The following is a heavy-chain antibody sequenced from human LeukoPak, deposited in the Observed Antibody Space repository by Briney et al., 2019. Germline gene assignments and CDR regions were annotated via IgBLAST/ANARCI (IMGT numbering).Heavy chain of an antibody. CDR2: ISYDGSDK. V-gene: IGHV3-30*18. J-gene: IGHJ4*02. CDR3: AKDGLGSSWAYFDY. CDR1: GFTFNRNG. Sequence: QAGRSLRLSCAASGFTFNRNGMHWVRQAPGKELEWVAVISYDGSDKYYADSVKGRFTISRDNSKNTLYLQMNSLRAEDTAVYHCAKDGLGSSWAYFDYWGQGTLVTVSS. D-gene: IGHD6-13*01.